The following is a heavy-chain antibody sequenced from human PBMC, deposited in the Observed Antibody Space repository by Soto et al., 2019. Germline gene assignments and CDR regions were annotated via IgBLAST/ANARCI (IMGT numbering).Heavy chain of an antibody. D-gene: IGHD3-3*01. J-gene: IGHJ4*02. V-gene: IGHV3-23*01. Sequence: PGGSLRLSCAASGFTFSDFGMSWVRQAPGKGLEWVSVISGSGDATYYAASVKGRFTLSRDNSKNTLYLQMNSLTVADTAVYYCAKKVTIYAVDPADYWGQGTQVTVSS. CDR3: AKKVTIYAVDPADY. CDR1: GFTFSDFG. CDR2: ISGSGDAT.